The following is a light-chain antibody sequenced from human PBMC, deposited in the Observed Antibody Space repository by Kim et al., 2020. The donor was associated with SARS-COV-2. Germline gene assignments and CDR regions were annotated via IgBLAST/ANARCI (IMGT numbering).Light chain of an antibody. V-gene: IGKV1-33*01. J-gene: IGKJ4*01. CDR3: QQYDKFPLT. CDR1: QDISTS. CDR2: DAS. Sequence: ASVGDRVSITCQASQDISTSLNWYQHKPGKAPKLLISDASILETGVPSRFSGSGSGTTFTFTISSLQPEDFAMYYCQQYDKFPLTFGGGTKVDIK.